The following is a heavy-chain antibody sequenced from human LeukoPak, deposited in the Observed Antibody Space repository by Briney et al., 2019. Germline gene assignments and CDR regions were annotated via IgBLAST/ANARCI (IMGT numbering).Heavy chain of an antibody. D-gene: IGHD2-15*01. CDR3: AKETASGHGDFDF. V-gene: IGHV3-23*01. Sequence: GGSLRLSCAASGITFSSYAMSWVRQAPGKGLEWVSGISGSGGTTYYADSVKGRFTISRDNSKNTLYLQMNSLRAEDTAVYYCAKETASGHGDFDFWGQGTMVTVSS. J-gene: IGHJ3*01. CDR1: GITFSSYA. CDR2: ISGSGGTT.